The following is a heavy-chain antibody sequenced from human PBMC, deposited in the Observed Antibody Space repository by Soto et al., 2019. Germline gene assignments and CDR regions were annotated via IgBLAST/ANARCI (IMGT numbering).Heavy chain of an antibody. V-gene: IGHV5-51*01. Sequence: PGESLKISCKGSGYSFTSYWIGWVRQMPGKGLEWMGIIYPGDSDTRYSPSFQGQVTISADKSISTAYLQWSSLRASDTAMYYGARPEGWRPDAFDYWGQGTLVTVSS. CDR1: GYSFTSYW. CDR2: IYPGDSDT. CDR3: ARPEGWRPDAFDY. J-gene: IGHJ4*02.